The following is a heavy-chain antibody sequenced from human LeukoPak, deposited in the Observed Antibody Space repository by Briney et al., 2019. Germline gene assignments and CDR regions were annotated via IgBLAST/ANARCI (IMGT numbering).Heavy chain of an antibody. CDR3: ATTWYYDSRGYLFDD. D-gene: IGHD3-22*01. J-gene: IGHJ4*01. Sequence: SETLSLTCSVSGVPISTYYWSWLRQSPGKGLEWIAYVYYNGDIMYNPSLKSRVTISLDTSKHQFSLSMTSATAADTAVYFCATTWYYDSRGYLFDDWGHGTLVTVSS. V-gene: IGHV4-59*01. CDR2: VYYNGDI. CDR1: GVPISTYY.